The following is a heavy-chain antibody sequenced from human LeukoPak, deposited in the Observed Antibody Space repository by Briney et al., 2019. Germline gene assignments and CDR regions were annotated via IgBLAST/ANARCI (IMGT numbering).Heavy chain of an antibody. CDR2: IRAGDGST. D-gene: IGHD3-10*01. Sequence: PGGSLRLSCAASRFTFNKYWMSWVRQAPGKGLEWVSAIRAGDGSTYYADSVKGRFTISRDNSKNTLYLQMNSLRAEDTAVYYCAKLEGTYYSGSGILDWGQGTLVTVSS. CDR3: AKLEGTYYSGSGILD. J-gene: IGHJ4*02. V-gene: IGHV3-23*01. CDR1: RFTFNKYW.